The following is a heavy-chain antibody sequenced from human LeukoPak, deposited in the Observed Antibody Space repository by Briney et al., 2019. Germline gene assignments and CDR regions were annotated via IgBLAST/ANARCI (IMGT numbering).Heavy chain of an antibody. CDR1: GDSVSSKSA. D-gene: IGHD5-24*01. CDR3: ARGDQNFDY. Sequence: SQTLSLTCAISGDSVSSKSAWNWIWQSPSRGLEWLGRTYYKSKWNNNYAVSVKSRITINPDTSKNQFSLQLYSVTAEDTAVYYCARGDQNFDYWGQGTLVTVSS. CDR2: TYYKSKWNN. V-gene: IGHV6-1*01. J-gene: IGHJ4*02.